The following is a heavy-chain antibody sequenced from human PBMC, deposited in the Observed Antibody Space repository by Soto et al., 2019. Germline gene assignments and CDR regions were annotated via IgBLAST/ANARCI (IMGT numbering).Heavy chain of an antibody. J-gene: IGHJ4*02. Sequence: EVQLVESGGGLVQPGGSLRLSCAASGFTVSSNYMSWVRQAPGKGLEWVSVIYSGGSTYYADSVKGRFTISRDNSKNTLYLQMNSLRAEDTAVYYCASRITIFGVVSRSFDYWGQGTLVTVSS. V-gene: IGHV3-66*01. CDR3: ASRITIFGVVSRSFDY. CDR2: IYSGGST. CDR1: GFTVSSNY. D-gene: IGHD3-3*01.